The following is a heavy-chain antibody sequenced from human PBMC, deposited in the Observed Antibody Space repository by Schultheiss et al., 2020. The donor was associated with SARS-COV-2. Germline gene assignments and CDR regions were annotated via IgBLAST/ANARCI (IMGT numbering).Heavy chain of an antibody. CDR1: GFTFSSYA. Sequence: GGSLRLSCAASGFTFSSYAMSWVRQAPGKGLEWVANIKQDGSEKYYVDSVKGRFTISRDNAKNTLYLQMNSLKTEDTAVYYCTRPLIVGATDADYWGQGTLVTVSS. V-gene: IGHV3-7*03. D-gene: IGHD1-26*01. J-gene: IGHJ4*02. CDR3: TRPLIVGATDADY. CDR2: IKQDGSEK.